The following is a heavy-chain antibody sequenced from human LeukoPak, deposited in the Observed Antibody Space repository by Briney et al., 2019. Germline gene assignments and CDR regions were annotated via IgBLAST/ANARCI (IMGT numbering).Heavy chain of an antibody. J-gene: IGHJ4*02. Sequence: GESLKISCKGSGXSFTSYWIGWVRQMPGKGLEWMGIIYPGDSDTRYSPSFQGQVTISADKSISTAYLQWSSLKASDTAMYYCARQGDCSGGSCLFSYYFDYWGQGTLVTVSS. V-gene: IGHV5-51*01. CDR2: IYPGDSDT. CDR3: ARQGDCSGGSCLFSYYFDY. CDR1: GXSFTSYW. D-gene: IGHD2-15*01.